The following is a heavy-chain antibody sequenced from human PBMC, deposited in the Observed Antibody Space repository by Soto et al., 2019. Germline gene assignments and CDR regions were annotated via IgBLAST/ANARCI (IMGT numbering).Heavy chain of an antibody. V-gene: IGHV3-23*01. Sequence: GGSLRLSCVTSGFIFSNSAMNWVRQAPGKGLEWVSAISGGGGRTYYADSVKGRFTISRDNSKNTLFLQMNSLSAEDTAVYYCEKGGSFDIWGQGTLVTVSS. CDR2: ISGGGGRT. J-gene: IGHJ4*02. CDR1: GFIFSNSA. CDR3: EKGGSFDI.